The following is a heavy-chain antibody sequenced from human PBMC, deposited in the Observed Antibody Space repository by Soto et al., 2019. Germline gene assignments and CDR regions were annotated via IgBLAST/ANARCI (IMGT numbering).Heavy chain of an antibody. D-gene: IGHD4-4*01. V-gene: IGHV1-69*02. Sequence: ASVKVSCKASGGTFSSYTISWVRQAPGQGLEWMGRIIPILGIANYAQKFQGRVTITADKSTSTAYMELSSLRSEDTAVYYCATQDYSNYYYYGMDVWGQGTTVTVSS. CDR3: ATQDYSNYYYYGMDV. CDR2: IIPILGIA. CDR1: GGTFSSYT. J-gene: IGHJ6*02.